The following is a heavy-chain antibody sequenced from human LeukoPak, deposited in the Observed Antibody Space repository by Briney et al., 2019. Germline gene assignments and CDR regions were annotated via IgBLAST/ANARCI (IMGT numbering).Heavy chain of an antibody. Sequence: PSETLSLTCTVSGGSISSYYWSWIRQPPGKGLEWIGYIYYSGSTNYNPSLKSRVTISVDTSKNQFSLKLSSVTAADTAVYYCARSNYQNYYYYYMDVWGKGTTVTVSS. J-gene: IGHJ6*03. V-gene: IGHV4-59*01. D-gene: IGHD4-11*01. CDR2: IYYSGST. CDR3: ARSNYQNYYYYYMDV. CDR1: GGSISSYY.